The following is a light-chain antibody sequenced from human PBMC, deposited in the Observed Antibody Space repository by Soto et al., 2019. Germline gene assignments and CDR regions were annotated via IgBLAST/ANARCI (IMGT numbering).Light chain of an antibody. CDR1: QSISSY. CDR2: AAS. Sequence: DMWMSQSSSYLSESVGDRVTITCRASQSISSYLNWYQQKPGKAPKLLIYAASNLQSGVPSRFGGSGSGTDFTLTISSLQPEDFATYYCQQSYSTPPTFGQVTKV. J-gene: IGKJ1*01. CDR3: QQSYSTPPT. V-gene: IGKV1-39*01.